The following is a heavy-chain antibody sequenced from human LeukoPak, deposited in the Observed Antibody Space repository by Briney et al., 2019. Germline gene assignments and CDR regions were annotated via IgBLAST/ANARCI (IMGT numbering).Heavy chain of an antibody. D-gene: IGHD2-2*02. CDR3: ARDLRYCSSTSCYRQIGWFDP. CDR1: GYTFTSYY. Sequence: ASVKVSCKASGYTFTSYYMHWVRQAPGQGLEWMGIINPSGGSTSYAQKFQGRVTMTRDTSTSTVYMELSSLRSEDTAVYYCARDLRYCSSTSCYRQIGWFDPWGQGTLVTVSS. J-gene: IGHJ5*02. CDR2: INPSGGST. V-gene: IGHV1-46*01.